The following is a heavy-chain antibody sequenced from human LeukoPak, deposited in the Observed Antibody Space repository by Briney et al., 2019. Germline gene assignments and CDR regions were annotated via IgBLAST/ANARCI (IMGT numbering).Heavy chain of an antibody. V-gene: IGHV1-18*01. D-gene: IGHD3-22*01. J-gene: IGHJ4*02. CDR3: ARTYYYDSSADY. CDR1: GYTFTSYG. Sequence: ASVKASCKASGYTFTSYGISWVRQAPGQGLEWMGWISAYNGNTNYAQKLQGRVTMTTDTSTSTAYMELRSLRSDDTAVYYCARTYYYDSSADYWGQGTLVTVSS. CDR2: ISAYNGNT.